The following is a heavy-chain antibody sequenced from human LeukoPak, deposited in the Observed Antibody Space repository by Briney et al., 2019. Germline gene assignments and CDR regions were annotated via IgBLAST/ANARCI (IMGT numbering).Heavy chain of an antibody. CDR1: RGSISSGIYY. CDR2: ISAIGTT. D-gene: IGHD3-3*01. V-gene: IGHV4-61*02. J-gene: IGHJ4*02. CDR3: ARTTVWRGYYFDY. Sequence: PSETLSLTCTVSRGSISSGIYYWSWIRQPAGKGLEWIGRISAIGTTNYNPSLKSRVTISVDTSKNQFSLSLNSVTAADTAVYYCARTTVWRGYYFDYWGQGTLVTVSS.